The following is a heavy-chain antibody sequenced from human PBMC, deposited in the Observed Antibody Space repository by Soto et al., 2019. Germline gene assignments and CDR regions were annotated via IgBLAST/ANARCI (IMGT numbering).Heavy chain of an antibody. CDR2: IFYSGST. V-gene: IGHV4-31*03. CDR1: GGSISSTGYF. CDR3: ARGAGSGDYFDY. D-gene: IGHD1-26*01. J-gene: IGHJ4*02. Sequence: QVQLQESGPGLVKPSQTLSLTCTVSGGSISSTGYFWTWIRQHPGKGLEWIGYIFYSGSTFHNPSLKSRVTISVDTSKNQFSLELSSVTAADTAVYYCARGAGSGDYFDYWGQGTLVTVSS.